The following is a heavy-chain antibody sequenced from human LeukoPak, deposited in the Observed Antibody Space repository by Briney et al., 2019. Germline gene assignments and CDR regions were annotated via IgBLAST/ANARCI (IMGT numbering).Heavy chain of an antibody. CDR1: GGSISSGGYY. J-gene: IGHJ3*02. CDR2: IYYSGST. CDR3: ARRATSSDAFGI. D-gene: IGHD2-2*01. Sequence: TLSLTCTVSGGSISSGGYYWSWIRQHPGKGLEWIGYIYYSGSTYYNPSLKSRVTISVDTSKNQFSLKLSSVTAADTAVYYCARRATSSDAFGIWGQGTMVTVSS. V-gene: IGHV4-31*03.